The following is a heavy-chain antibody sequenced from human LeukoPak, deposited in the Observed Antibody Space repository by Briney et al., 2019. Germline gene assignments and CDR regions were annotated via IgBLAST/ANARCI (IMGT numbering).Heavy chain of an antibody. CDR3: AGFSSEVFDY. D-gene: IGHD6-6*01. CDR1: GGSITSYY. V-gene: IGHV4-4*07. CDR2: IYSSGTT. Sequence: SETLSLTCTVSGGSITSYYWSWIRQPAGTGLEWIGRIYSSGTTNYNPSLKSRVTMSVDTSKNQFSLKLTSLTAAETAVYYCAGFSSEVFDYWAQGTLVTVSS. J-gene: IGHJ4*02.